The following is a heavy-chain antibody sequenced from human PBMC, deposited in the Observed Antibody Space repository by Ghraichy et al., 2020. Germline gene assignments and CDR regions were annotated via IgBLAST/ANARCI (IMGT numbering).Heavy chain of an antibody. CDR3: AREWYSSSWYAPLWFDY. J-gene: IGHJ4*02. V-gene: IGHV1-69*04. Sequence: SVKVSCKASGGTFSSYAISWVRQAPGQGLEWMGRIIPILGIANYAQKFQGRVTITADKSTSTAYMELSSLRSEDTAVYYCAREWYSSSWYAPLWFDYWGQGTLVTVSS. CDR1: GGTFSSYA. CDR2: IIPILGIA. D-gene: IGHD6-13*01.